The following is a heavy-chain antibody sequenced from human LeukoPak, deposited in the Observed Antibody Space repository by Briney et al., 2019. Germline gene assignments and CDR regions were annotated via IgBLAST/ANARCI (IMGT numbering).Heavy chain of an antibody. D-gene: IGHD5-18*01. J-gene: IGHJ4*02. CDR2: IKEDGTTK. V-gene: IGHV3-7*01. Sequence: GGSLRLSCAASGFNFNNYWMSWVRQAPGRGLEWVANIKEDGTTKYYVDSLKGRLTITRDNAKKSLYLQLNSLRVEDTSVYYCARIGYRSSSFDYWGLGTLVTVSS. CDR1: GFNFNNYW. CDR3: ARIGYRSSSFDY.